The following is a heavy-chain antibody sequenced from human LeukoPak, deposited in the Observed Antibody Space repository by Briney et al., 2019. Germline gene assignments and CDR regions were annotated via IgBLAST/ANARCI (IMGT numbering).Heavy chain of an antibody. V-gene: IGHV3-30-3*01. Sequence: PGGSLRLSCAASGFTFSSYAMHWVRQAPGKGLEWVAVISYDGSNKYYADSVKGRFTISRDNSKDTLYLQMNSLRAEDTAVYYCARGDPYYDILMIFDYWGQGTLVTVSS. CDR3: ARGDPYYDILMIFDY. D-gene: IGHD3-9*01. CDR1: GFTFSSYA. CDR2: ISYDGSNK. J-gene: IGHJ4*02.